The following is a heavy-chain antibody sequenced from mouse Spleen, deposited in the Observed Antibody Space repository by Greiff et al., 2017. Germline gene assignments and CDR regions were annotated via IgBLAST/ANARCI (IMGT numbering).Heavy chain of an antibody. J-gene: IGHJ2*01. CDR3: ARGYDYGLFDY. CDR2: ISSGSSTI. Sequence: EVQLQESGGGLVKPGGSLKLSCAASGFTFSDYGMHWVRQAPEKGLEWVAYISSGSSTIYYADTVKGRFTISRDNAKNTLFLQMTSLRSEDTAMYYCARGYDYGLFDYWGQGTTLTVSS. D-gene: IGHD2-4*01. V-gene: IGHV5-17*01. CDR1: GFTFSDYG.